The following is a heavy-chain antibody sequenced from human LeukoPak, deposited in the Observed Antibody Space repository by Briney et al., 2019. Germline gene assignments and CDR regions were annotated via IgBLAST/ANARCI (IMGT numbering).Heavy chain of an antibody. J-gene: IGHJ4*02. D-gene: IGHD6-13*01. CDR1: GDSISSSNW. CDR2: IYHSGST. CDR3: AREDPDSRLGFDY. Sequence: SGTLSLTCAVSGDSISSSNWWSWVRQPPGKGLEWIGEIYHSGSTNYNPSLKSRVTISVDKSKNQFSLKLSSVTAADTAVYYCAREDPDSRLGFDYWGQGTLVTVSS. V-gene: IGHV4-4*02.